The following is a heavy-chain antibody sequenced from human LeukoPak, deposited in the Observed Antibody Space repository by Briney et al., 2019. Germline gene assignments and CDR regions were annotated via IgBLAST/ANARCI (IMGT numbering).Heavy chain of an antibody. CDR3: ARGVDECYFDY. V-gene: IGHV1-2*02. D-gene: IGHD2-15*01. CDR2: INPNSGGT. J-gene: IGHJ4*02. CDR1: GYTFTCYY. Sequence: ASVKVSCKASGYTFTCYYMHWVRQAPGQGLEWMGWINPNSGGTNHAQKFQGRVTMTRDTSISTAYMELSRLRSDDTAVYYCARGVDECYFDYWGQGTLVTVSS.